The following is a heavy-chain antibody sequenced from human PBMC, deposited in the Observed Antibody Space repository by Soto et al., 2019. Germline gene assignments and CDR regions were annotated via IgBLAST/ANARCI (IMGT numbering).Heavy chain of an antibody. V-gene: IGHV1-69*01. CDR3: ARVLRIQLWMNAFDL. CDR1: GGTFSSYV. Sequence: QVQLVQSGAEVKKPGSSVKVSCKASGGTFSSYVVSWVRQAPGQGLEWMGGITPIFNTANYAQKFQGRVTITANESTSTAFMELSSLRSEDTAAYFCARVLRIQLWMNAFDLWGQGTMVTVSS. CDR2: ITPIFNTA. J-gene: IGHJ3*01. D-gene: IGHD5-18*01.